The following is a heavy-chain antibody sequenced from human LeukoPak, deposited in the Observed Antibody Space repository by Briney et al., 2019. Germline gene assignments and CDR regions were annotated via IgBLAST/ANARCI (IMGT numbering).Heavy chain of an antibody. D-gene: IGHD6-25*01. Sequence: NPGGSLRLSCAAFGFTFSSYSMNWVRQAPGKGLEWVSSISSSSSYIYYADSVKGRFTISRDNAKNSLYLQMNSLRAEDTAVYYCARAGGYVYNDAFDIWGQGTMVTVSS. J-gene: IGHJ3*02. CDR3: ARAGGYVYNDAFDI. V-gene: IGHV3-21*01. CDR1: GFTFSSYS. CDR2: ISSSSSYI.